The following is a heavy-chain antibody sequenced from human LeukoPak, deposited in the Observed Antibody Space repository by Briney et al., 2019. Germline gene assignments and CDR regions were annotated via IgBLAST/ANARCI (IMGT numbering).Heavy chain of an antibody. Sequence: SETLSLTCTVSGGSISRYYWSWIRQPPGKGLEWIGYIYYSGSTNYNPSLKSRVTISVDTSKNQFSLKLSSVTAADTAVYYCARETNDFWSGYYTFRGNYFDYWGQGTLVTVSS. V-gene: IGHV4-59*01. CDR1: GGSISRYY. CDR3: ARETNDFWSGYYTFRGNYFDY. CDR2: IYYSGST. J-gene: IGHJ4*02. D-gene: IGHD3-3*01.